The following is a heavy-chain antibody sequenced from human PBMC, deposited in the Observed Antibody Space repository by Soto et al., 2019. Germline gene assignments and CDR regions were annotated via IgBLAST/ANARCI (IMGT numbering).Heavy chain of an antibody. CDR2: IYYSGST. V-gene: IGHV4-39*01. D-gene: IGHD4-17*01. J-gene: IGHJ4*02. Sequence: PSETLYLTCNVSGGSISSSSYYWGWIRQPPGKGLEWIGSIYYSGSTYYNPSLKSRVTKSVDTSKNQFSLKLSSVTAADTAVYYCASMTTVTSFDYWGQGTLVTVSS. CDR1: GGSISSSSYY. CDR3: ASMTTVTSFDY.